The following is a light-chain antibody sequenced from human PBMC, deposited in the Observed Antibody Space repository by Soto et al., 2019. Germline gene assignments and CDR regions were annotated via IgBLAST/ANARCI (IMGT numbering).Light chain of an antibody. CDR2: KAS. J-gene: IGKJ2*01. V-gene: IGKV1-5*03. CDR1: QSFSTW. Sequence: DIQMTQSPSTLSASVGDRVTITCRASQSFSTWLAWYQQKPGKAPKLLIYKASNLESVVPSRFSGSGSGTEFTLTISSLQPDDFATYDCLQYIIYSWTFGQGTKLEIK. CDR3: LQYIIYSWT.